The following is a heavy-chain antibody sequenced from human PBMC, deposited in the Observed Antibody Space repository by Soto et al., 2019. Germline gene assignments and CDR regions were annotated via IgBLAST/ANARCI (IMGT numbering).Heavy chain of an antibody. V-gene: IGHV4-34*02. Sequence: QVQLQQWGAGLLKPSETLSLTCAVHSGSFSSYYCTWTRQPPGKGLEWIGEIQPSGDTDYNPSLSNRVTISRDTSKSQFALTLASVTAANTAIYFCSRGRDSHKGGPNGGQGTLVTVSS. CDR1: SGSFSSYY. CDR3: SRGRDSHKGGPN. CDR2: IQPSGDT. D-gene: IGHD2-21*01. J-gene: IGHJ4*02.